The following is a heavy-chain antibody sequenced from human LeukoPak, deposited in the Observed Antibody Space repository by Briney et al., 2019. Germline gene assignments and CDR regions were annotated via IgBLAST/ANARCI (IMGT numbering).Heavy chain of an antibody. V-gene: IGHV3-48*01. J-gene: IGHJ4*02. CDR3: ARDYKYAFDN. CDR1: GFTFSDYS. D-gene: IGHD5-24*01. Sequence: GGSLRLSCAASGFTFSDYSMNWVRQAPGKGLEWISYICIDRGNTNYADSVKGGFTISGDKAKNSLYLQMNSLRVEDTAVYYCARDYKYAFDNWGQGTLVTVSS. CDR2: ICIDRGNT.